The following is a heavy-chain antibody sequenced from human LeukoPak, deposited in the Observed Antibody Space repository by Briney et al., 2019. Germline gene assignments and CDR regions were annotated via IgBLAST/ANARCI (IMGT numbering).Heavy chain of an antibody. Sequence: GGSLRLSCAASVFTFSSYAMSWVRQAPGKGLEWVSAISGSGGSTYYADSVKGRFTISRDNSKNTLYLQMNSLRAEDTAVYYCAKDGWLRLYYFDYWGQGTLVTVSS. CDR2: ISGSGGST. D-gene: IGHD5-12*01. CDR1: VFTFSSYA. CDR3: AKDGWLRLYYFDY. V-gene: IGHV3-23*01. J-gene: IGHJ4*02.